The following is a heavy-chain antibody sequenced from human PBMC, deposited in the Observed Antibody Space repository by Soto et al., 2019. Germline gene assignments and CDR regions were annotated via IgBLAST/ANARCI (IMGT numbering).Heavy chain of an antibody. CDR1: GGSISSYY. J-gene: IGHJ6*02. CDR3: ARGKDYDYVWGSYPRYGMDV. CDR2: IYYSGGT. Sequence: SETLSLTCTVSGGSISSYYWSWIRQPPGKGLEWIGYIYYSGGTNYNPSLKSRVTISVDTSKNQFSLKLSSVTAADTAVYYCARGKDYDYVWGSYPRYGMDVWGQGTTVTVSS. D-gene: IGHD3-16*02. V-gene: IGHV4-59*01.